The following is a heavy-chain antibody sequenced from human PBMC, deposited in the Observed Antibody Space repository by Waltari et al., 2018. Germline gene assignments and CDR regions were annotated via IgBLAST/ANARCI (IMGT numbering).Heavy chain of an antibody. CDR2: VSQFGANT. CDR3: AKDPAYSEYYYYGMDL. Sequence: QVRLVESGGGVVQPGRSLRLSCEGSGITLESYGIPWVRQPPGKGLEWGAVVSQFGANTFYADSVKGRFTISRDDSKNTVSLQIHSLRAEDTAVYFCAKDPAYSEYYYYGMDLWGQGTTVTVSS. J-gene: IGHJ6*02. CDR1: GITLESYG. V-gene: IGHV3-30*18. D-gene: IGHD2-15*01.